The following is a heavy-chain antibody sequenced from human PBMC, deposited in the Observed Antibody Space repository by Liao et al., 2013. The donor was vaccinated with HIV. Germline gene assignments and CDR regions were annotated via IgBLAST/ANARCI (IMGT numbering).Heavy chain of an antibody. CDR1: GASMTSSSYY. Sequence: QLQLQESGPGLVKPSETLSLMCTVSGASMTSSSYYWGWIRQPQEGTEWIGTIYYTGRESSYYNPSLESRVTISLDTSNSQFSLKLSSVTAADTAVYYCARGWYPAQYWGQGTLVTVSS. D-gene: IGHD1-14*01. V-gene: IGHV4-39*07. CDR3: ARGWYPAQY. J-gene: IGHJ4*02. CDR2: IYYTGRESS.